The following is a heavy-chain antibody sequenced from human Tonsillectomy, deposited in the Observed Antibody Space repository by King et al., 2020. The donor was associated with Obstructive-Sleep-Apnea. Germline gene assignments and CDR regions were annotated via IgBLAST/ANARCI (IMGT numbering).Heavy chain of an antibody. D-gene: IGHD1-26*01. CDR2: IKQDGRGK. V-gene: IGHV3-7*01. CDR1: GFTFSSYC. J-gene: IGHJ4*02. Sequence: VQLVESGGGLVQPGGSLRLSCAASGFTFSSYCMSWVLQAPGRGLEWVANIKQDGRGKYYVDSGKGRFTISGDNAKNSLYLQMNSLRAEDTAVYYCAREKVGATDYWGQGTLVTVSS. CDR3: AREKVGATDY.